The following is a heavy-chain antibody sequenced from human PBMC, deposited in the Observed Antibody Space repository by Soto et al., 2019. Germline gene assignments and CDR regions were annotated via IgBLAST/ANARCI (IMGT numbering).Heavy chain of an antibody. D-gene: IGHD3-22*01. J-gene: IGHJ3*02. CDR2: IRSKAYGGTT. CDR3: SCITMKGEVITHDVYAI. Sequence: SLRLSCTASGFTFVDYAMSWFLQAPWKGLEWVGFIRSKAYGGTTEYAASVKGRFTISRDDSKSIAYLQMNSLKTEDTAVYYCSCITMKGEVITHDVYAIWGQGTM. CDR1: GFTFVDYA. V-gene: IGHV3-49*03.